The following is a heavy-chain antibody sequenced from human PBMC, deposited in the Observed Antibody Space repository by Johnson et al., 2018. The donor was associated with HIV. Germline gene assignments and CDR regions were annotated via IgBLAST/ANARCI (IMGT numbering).Heavy chain of an antibody. CDR3: ARAYYYDSSA. CDR1: GFTFSDYY. V-gene: IGHV3-20*04. J-gene: IGHJ3*01. CDR2: INWNGGST. D-gene: IGHD3-22*01. Sequence: VQLVESGGGLVKPGGSLRLSCAASGFTFSDYYMSWIRQAPGKGLEWVSGINWNGGSTGYADSVKGRFTISRDNSKNTLYLQMNSLRDEDTAVYYCARAYYYDSSAWGQGTMVTVSS.